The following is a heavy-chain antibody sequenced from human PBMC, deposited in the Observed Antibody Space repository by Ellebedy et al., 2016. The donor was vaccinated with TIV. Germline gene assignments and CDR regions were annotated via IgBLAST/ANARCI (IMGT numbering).Heavy chain of an antibody. V-gene: IGHV3-48*01. Sequence: GESLKISCAASGFTFSTYSMNWVRQAPGKGLEWVSYISSNSGNIYYADSVKGRFTISRDNSENTLYPQMNSLRAEDTGVYYCVRGAGSYHFDYWGQGTLVTV. CDR2: ISSNSGNI. CDR1: GFTFSTYS. D-gene: IGHD1-26*01. CDR3: VRGAGSYHFDY. J-gene: IGHJ4*02.